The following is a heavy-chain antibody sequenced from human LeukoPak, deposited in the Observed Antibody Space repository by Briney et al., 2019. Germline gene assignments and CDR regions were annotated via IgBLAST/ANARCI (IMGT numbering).Heavy chain of an antibody. Sequence: PGGSLRLSCAASGFIFSTHGMHWVRQAPGKGLEWVAVIWYDGSKKYYADSAKGRFTISRDNSNNALCLQMDSLRAEDTAMYYCARYNSGTMDYWGQGALVTVSS. CDR1: GFIFSTHG. CDR2: IWYDGSKK. V-gene: IGHV3-33*01. J-gene: IGHJ4*02. CDR3: ARYNSGTMDY. D-gene: IGHD1-1*01.